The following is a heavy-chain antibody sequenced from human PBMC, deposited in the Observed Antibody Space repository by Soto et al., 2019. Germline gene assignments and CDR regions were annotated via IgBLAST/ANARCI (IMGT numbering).Heavy chain of an antibody. CDR1: GGSVSRTSYY. J-gene: IGHJ4*02. CDR2: IYYSGST. D-gene: IGHD2-2*01. V-gene: IGHV4-61*01. Sequence: QVQLQESGPRLVKPSETLTLTCTVSGGSVSRTSYYWSWIRQPPGKGLVWLAYIYYSGSTNYNPSLKNRVTISPDTSKNQFSLKLSSVTAADTAVYYCANLYCSRTSGYFNYWGQGTLVTVSS. CDR3: ANLYCSRTSGYFNY.